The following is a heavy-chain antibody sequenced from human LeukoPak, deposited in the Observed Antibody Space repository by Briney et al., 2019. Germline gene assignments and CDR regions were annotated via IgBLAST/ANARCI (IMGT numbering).Heavy chain of an antibody. CDR3: ARDDGVYSSGPYFQH. V-gene: IGHV4-59*01. CDR1: GGSISSYY. CDR2: IYYSGST. J-gene: IGHJ1*01. D-gene: IGHD6-19*01. Sequence: SETLSLTCTVSGGSISSYYWSWIRQPPGKGLEWIGYIYYSGSTNYNPSLKSRVTTSVDTSKNQFSLKLSSVTAADTAVYYCARDDGVYSSGPYFQHWGQGTLVTVSS.